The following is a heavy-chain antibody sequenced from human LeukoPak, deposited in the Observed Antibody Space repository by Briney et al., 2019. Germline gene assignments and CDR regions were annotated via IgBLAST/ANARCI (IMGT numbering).Heavy chain of an antibody. CDR1: GFTFSRDW. CDR3: TTCSGSYYVHPADYYYYYMDV. D-gene: IGHD1-26*01. V-gene: IGHV3-15*01. CDR2: IKSKTDGGTT. J-gene: IGHJ6*03. Sequence: GSLRLSCAASGFTFSRDWMNWVRQAPGKGLEWVGRIKSKTDGGTTDYAAPVKGRFTISRDDSKNTLYLQMNSLKTEDTAVYYCTTCSGSYYVHPADYYYYYMDVWGKGTTVTVSS.